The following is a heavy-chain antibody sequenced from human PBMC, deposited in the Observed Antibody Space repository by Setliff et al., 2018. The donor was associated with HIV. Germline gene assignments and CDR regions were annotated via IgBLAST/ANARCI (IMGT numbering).Heavy chain of an antibody. Sequence: ASVKVSCKASGYTFTNYGISWVRQAPGQGPEWLGWISAYNGDTKYAQKFQGRVTMTTDTSTTTAHMELRSLRSDDTAVYYCARLKGVLVVMLDAFDIWGQGTMVT. CDR1: GYTFTNYG. CDR3: ARLKGVLVVMLDAFDI. J-gene: IGHJ3*02. CDR2: ISAYNGDT. V-gene: IGHV1-18*01. D-gene: IGHD2-15*01.